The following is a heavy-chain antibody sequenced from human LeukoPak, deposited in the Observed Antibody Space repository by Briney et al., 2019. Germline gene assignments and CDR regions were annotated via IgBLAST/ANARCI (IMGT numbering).Heavy chain of an antibody. D-gene: IGHD2-21*01. J-gene: IGHJ4*02. CDR1: GFTFSSYS. CDR3: ARASSAFCGGDCYPPTYFDY. Sequence: AGGSLRLSCAASGFTFSSYSMNWVRQAPGKGLEWVSSISSSSSYIYYADSVKGRFTISRDNAKNSLYLQMNSLRAEDTAVYYCARASSAFCGGDCYPPTYFDYWGQGTLVTVSS. V-gene: IGHV3-21*01. CDR2: ISSSSSYI.